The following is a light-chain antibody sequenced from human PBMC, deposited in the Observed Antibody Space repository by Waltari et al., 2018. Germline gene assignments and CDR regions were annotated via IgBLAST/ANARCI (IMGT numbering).Light chain of an antibody. J-gene: IGKJ1*01. CDR1: QSLVFVDGNTY. CDR2: HVS. CDR3: VQGTGWPWT. V-gene: IGKV2-30*01. Sequence: VLVQSPLSLPVSLGQPASTSCRSNQSLVFVDGNTYLNWLHQRPGQSPRRLIYHVSNRESGVPDRFTGSGSGTGFTLKISRVAAEDVGVYYCVQGTGWPWTFGQGTKVEIK.